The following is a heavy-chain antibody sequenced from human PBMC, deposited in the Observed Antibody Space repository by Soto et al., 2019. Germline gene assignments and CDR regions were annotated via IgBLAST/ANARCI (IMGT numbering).Heavy chain of an antibody. CDR1: GGTFSSYA. D-gene: IGHD2-2*01. V-gene: IGHV1-69*13. CDR3: ARDNEEYQLPSYYYYGMDV. Sequence: ASVKVSCKASGGTFSSYAISWVRQAPGQGLEWMGGIIPIFGTANYAQKFQGRVTITADESTSTAYMELSSLRSEDTAVYYCARDNEEYQLPSYYYYGMDVWGQGTTVTVSS. CDR2: IIPIFGTA. J-gene: IGHJ6*02.